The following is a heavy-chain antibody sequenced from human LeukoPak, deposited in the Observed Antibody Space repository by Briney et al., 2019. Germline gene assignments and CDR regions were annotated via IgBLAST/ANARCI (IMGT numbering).Heavy chain of an antibody. Sequence: SETLSLTCTVSGGSISSGSYYWSWIRQPAGKGLEWIGRIYTSGSTNYNPSLKSRVTISVDTSKNQFSLKLSSVTAADTAVYYCARAVTGGYYFDYWGQGTLVTVSS. CDR3: ARAVTGGYYFDY. J-gene: IGHJ4*02. CDR1: GGSISSGSYY. CDR2: IYTSGST. V-gene: IGHV4-61*02. D-gene: IGHD1-14*01.